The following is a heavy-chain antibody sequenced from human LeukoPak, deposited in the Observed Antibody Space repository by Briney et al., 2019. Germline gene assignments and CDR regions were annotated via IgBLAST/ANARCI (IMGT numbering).Heavy chain of an antibody. Sequence: SETLSLTCTVSGGSISSSSYYWGWIRQPPGKGLEWIGSIYYSGSTYYNPSLKSRVTISVDTSKNQFSLKLSSVTAADTAVYYCARPAPASRGVYFDYWGQGTLVTVSS. CDR1: GGSISSSSYY. V-gene: IGHV4-39*01. CDR2: IYYSGST. J-gene: IGHJ4*02. CDR3: ARPAPASRGVYFDY. D-gene: IGHD2-2*01.